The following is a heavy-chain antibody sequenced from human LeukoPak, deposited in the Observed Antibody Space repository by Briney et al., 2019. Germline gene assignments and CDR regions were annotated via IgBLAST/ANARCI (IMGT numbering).Heavy chain of an antibody. CDR1: GFTFSSYG. D-gene: IGHD6-19*01. V-gene: IGHV3-30*18. J-gene: IGHJ4*02. CDR2: ISYDGSNK. Sequence: TGGSLRLPCAASGFTFSSYGMHWVRQAPGKGLEWVAVISYDGSNKYYADSVKGRFTISRDNSKNTLYLQMNSLRAEDTAVYYCAKCGGSGCLHLVGPADYWGQGTLVTVSS. CDR3: AKCGGSGCLHLVGPADY.